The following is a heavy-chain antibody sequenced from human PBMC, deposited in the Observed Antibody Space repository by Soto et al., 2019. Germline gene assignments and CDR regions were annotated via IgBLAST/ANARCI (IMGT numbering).Heavy chain of an antibody. V-gene: IGHV4-59*01. J-gene: IGHJ6*02. CDR3: AREDRYYCYGMDV. Sequence: QVQLQESGPGLVKPSETLSLTCTVSGGSISSYYWSWIRQPPGKGLEWIGYIYYSGSTNYNPSLKSRLTKSVHTSKHQFSLKLSSVTAADTAVYYCAREDRYYCYGMDVWGQGTTVTVSS. CDR2: IYYSGST. CDR1: GGSISSYY.